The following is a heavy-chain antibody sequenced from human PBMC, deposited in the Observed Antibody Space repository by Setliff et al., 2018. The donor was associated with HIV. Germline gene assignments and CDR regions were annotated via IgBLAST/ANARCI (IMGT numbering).Heavy chain of an antibody. CDR3: ARRGRDGVFIMFATGFDP. CDR1: GGSISSSTYY. D-gene: IGHD2-8*01. J-gene: IGHJ5*02. Sequence: ASETLSLTCSVSGGSISSSTYYWGWIRQPPGKGLEWIGDIFYTGSTYYNPSLKSRVAISVDTSENQFSLKLNSVTAADTAVYYCARRGRDGVFIMFATGFDPWGQGALVTVPQ. V-gene: IGHV4-39*01. CDR2: IFYTGST.